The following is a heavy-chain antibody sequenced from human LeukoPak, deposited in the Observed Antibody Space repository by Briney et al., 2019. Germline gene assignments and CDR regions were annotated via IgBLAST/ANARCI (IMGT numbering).Heavy chain of an antibody. D-gene: IGHD1-26*01. V-gene: IGHV3-33*01. CDR1: GFTFSSYG. CDR2: IWYDGSNK. Sequence: GGSLRLSCAASGFTFSSYGMHWVRQAPGKGLVWVAVIWYDGSNKYYADSVKGRFTISRDNSKNTLYLQMNSLRAEDTAVYYCARRGVGATPDYWGQGTLVTVSS. CDR3: ARRGVGATPDY. J-gene: IGHJ4*02.